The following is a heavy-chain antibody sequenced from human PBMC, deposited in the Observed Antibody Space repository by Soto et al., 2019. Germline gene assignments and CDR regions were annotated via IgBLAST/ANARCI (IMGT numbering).Heavy chain of an antibody. CDR1: GGSISSGGYY. D-gene: IGHD3-22*01. J-gene: IGHJ4*02. V-gene: IGHV4-31*03. Sequence: TLSLTCTVSGGSISSGGYYWSWIRQHPGKGLEWIGYIYYSGSTYYNPSLKSRVTISVDTSKNQFSLKLSSVTAADTAVYYCARDAYYYDSSGYLDYWGQGTLVTVSS. CDR3: ARDAYYYDSSGYLDY. CDR2: IYYSGST.